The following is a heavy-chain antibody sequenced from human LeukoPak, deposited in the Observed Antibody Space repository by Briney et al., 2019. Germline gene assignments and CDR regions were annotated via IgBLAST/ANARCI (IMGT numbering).Heavy chain of an antibody. J-gene: IGHJ4*02. CDR1: GFTVSSNY. CDR2: ISSSTSTI. V-gene: IGHV3-48*01. CDR3: ARDLEQWLSMWYYFDY. Sequence: GGSLRLSCAASGFTVSSNYMSWVRQAPGKGLEWVSYISSSTSTIYYADSVKGRFTISRDNAKNSLYLQMNSLRAEDTAVYYCARDLEQWLSMWYYFDYWGQGTLVTVSS. D-gene: IGHD6-19*01.